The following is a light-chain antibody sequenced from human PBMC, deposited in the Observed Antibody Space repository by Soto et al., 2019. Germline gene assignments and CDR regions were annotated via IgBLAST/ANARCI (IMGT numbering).Light chain of an antibody. Sequence: QSVLTQAASVSGSPGQSITISCTGTSSDVGAYDYVTWYQQHPGKAPKVMIYKVSNRPSGVPDRFSGSKSGTSASLAITGLQAEDEGDYYCQSYDSTLSARYVFGTGTKLTVL. V-gene: IGLV2-14*01. CDR3: QSYDSTLSARYV. J-gene: IGLJ1*01. CDR1: SSDVGAYDY. CDR2: KVS.